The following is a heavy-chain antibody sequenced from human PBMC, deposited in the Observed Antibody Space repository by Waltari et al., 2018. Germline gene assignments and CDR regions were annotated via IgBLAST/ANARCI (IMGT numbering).Heavy chain of an antibody. D-gene: IGHD3-10*01. V-gene: IGHV1-8*03. CDR2: VNPTVGNK. CDR1: GYTFTSYD. Sequence: QVQLVQSGAEVKKPGASVKVSCKASGYTFTSYDLNWVRQDTGQGLEWMGWVNPTVGNKGDGKNVRGRVSITKNTSISTAYMELSSLRSEDTALYYCARGRGGSGSYSQNWFDPWGQGTLVTVSS. J-gene: IGHJ5*02. CDR3: ARGRGGSGSYSQNWFDP.